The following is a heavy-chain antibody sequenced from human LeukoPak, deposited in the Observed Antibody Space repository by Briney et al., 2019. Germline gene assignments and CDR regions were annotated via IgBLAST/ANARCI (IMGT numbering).Heavy chain of an antibody. CDR2: IHYSGST. Sequence: SETLSLTCTVSGGSISSYYWSWIRQPPGKGLEWIGYIHYSGSTNYNPSLKSRVTISVDTSKNQFSLKLSSVTAADTAVYYCARQESVGATIDYWGQGTLVTVSS. D-gene: IGHD1-26*01. J-gene: IGHJ4*02. CDR1: GGSISSYY. CDR3: ARQESVGATIDY. V-gene: IGHV4-59*01.